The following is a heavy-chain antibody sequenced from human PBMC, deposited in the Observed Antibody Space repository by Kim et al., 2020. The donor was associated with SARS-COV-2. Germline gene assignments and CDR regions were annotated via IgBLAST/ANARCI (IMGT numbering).Heavy chain of an antibody. CDR2: ISSSISYI. V-gene: IGHV3-21*01. D-gene: IGHD2-15*01. CDR1: GFTFSSYS. CDR3: ARVGVGYFDY. Sequence: GGSLRLSCAASGFTFSSYSMNWVRQAPGKGLEWVSSISSSISYIYYADSVKGRFTISRDNAKNSLYLQMNSLRAEDTAVYYCARVGVGYFDYWGQGTLVTVSS. J-gene: IGHJ4*02.